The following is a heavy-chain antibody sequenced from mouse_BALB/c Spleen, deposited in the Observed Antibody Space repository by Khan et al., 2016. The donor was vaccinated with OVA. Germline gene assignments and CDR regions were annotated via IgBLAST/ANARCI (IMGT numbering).Heavy chain of an antibody. D-gene: IGHD2-1*01. V-gene: IGHV9-3-1*01. J-gene: IGHJ3*01. CDR2: INTYTGEP. CDR1: GYTFTNYG. CDR3: ARANGNYWFAY. Sequence: QIQLVQSGPELKKPGETVKISCKASGYTFTNYGMNWVKQAPGKGLKWMGWINTYTGEPTYADDFKGRFAFSLETSASTAYLQINTLKNEDTDTYFCARANGNYWFAYWGQGTLVTVSA.